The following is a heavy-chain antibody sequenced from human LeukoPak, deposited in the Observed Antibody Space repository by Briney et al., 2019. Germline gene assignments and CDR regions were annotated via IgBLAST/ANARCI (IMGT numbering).Heavy chain of an antibody. CDR3: ARGLYGSGNWDY. CDR1: GFTFSSYA. Sequence: GGSLRLSCAASGFTFSSYAMSWVRQAPGKGLEWVSAISGSGGSTYYADSVEGRFTISRDNSKNTLYLQMISLRAEDTAVYYCARGLYGSGNWDYWGQGTLVTVSS. J-gene: IGHJ4*02. D-gene: IGHD3-10*01. CDR2: ISGSGGST. V-gene: IGHV3-23*01.